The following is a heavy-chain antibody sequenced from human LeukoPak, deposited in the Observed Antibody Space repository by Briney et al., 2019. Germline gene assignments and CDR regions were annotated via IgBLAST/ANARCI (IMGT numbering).Heavy chain of an antibody. D-gene: IGHD3-10*01. Sequence: ASVKVSCKASGYTFIGYDINWVRQTSGHGLEWMGWVNPGSAFAGYAQKFHGRVTFTKSTSINTAYMDLSSLTSEDTAIYYCARGDRVRGGGTPDYRGQGTLVTVSS. J-gene: IGHJ4*02. CDR3: ARGDRVRGGGTPDY. CDR2: VNPGSAFA. V-gene: IGHV1-8*01. CDR1: GYTFIGYD.